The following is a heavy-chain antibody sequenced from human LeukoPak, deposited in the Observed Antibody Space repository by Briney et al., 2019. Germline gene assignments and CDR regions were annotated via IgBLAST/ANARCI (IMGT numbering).Heavy chain of an antibody. CDR1: DFSLSTPGMC. Sequence: ESGPTLVKPTQTLTLTCTFSDFSLSTPGMCVGWIRQPPGKAPEWLVMIYYSDDKRYSPSLRSRLTITKDTSKNQVVLTMTNVDVVDTATYYCAHLVVTIDWRSYFDYWGQGILVTVSS. D-gene: IGHD3-9*01. J-gene: IGHJ4*02. CDR3: AHLVVTIDWRSYFDY. CDR2: IYYSDDK. V-gene: IGHV2-5*01.